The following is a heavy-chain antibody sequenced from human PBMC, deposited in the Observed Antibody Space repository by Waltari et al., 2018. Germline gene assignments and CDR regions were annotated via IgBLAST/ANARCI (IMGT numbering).Heavy chain of an antibody. D-gene: IGHD2-15*01. CDR2: INHSGST. V-gene: IGHV4-34*01. CDR1: GGSFSGYY. J-gene: IGHJ6*03. CDR3: ARGVVVVVAATYYYYYYMDV. Sequence: QVQLQQWGAGLLKPSETLSLTCAVYGGSFSGYYWSWIRPPPGKGLEWIGEINHSGSTNYNPSLKSRVTISVDTSKNQFSLKLSSVTAADTAVYYCARGVVVVVAATYYYYYYMDVWGKGTTVTVSS.